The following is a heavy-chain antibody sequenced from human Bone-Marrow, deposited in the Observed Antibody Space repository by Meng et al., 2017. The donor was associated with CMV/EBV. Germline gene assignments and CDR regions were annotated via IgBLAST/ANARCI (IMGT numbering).Heavy chain of an antibody. D-gene: IGHD2-2*01. CDR1: GYTFTSYY. Sequence: ASVKVSCKASGYTFTSYYMHWVRQAPGQGLEWMGIINPSGGSTSYAQKFQGRVTMTRDTSTSTVYMELSRLRSDDTAVYYCASVVVVPRGGRYYYGMDVWGQGTTVTVSS. J-gene: IGHJ6*02. V-gene: IGHV1-46*01. CDR3: ASVVVVPRGGRYYYGMDV. CDR2: INPSGGST.